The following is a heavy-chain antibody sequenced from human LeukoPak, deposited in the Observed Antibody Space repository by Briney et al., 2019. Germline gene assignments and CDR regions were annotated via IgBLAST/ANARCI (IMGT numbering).Heavy chain of an antibody. D-gene: IGHD3-10*01. CDR3: ARDGNYYGSGSYYSGSFVDY. J-gene: IGHJ4*02. CDR1: GYTFTSRG. V-gene: IGHV1-18*01. Sequence: GASVKVSCKASGYTFTSRGISWVRQAPGQGLEWMGWINPYNGNTNYAQKLQGRVTMTTDTSTSTAYMDLRSLRSDDTAVYYCARDGNYYGSGSYYSGSFVDYWGQGTLVTVSS. CDR2: INPYNGNT.